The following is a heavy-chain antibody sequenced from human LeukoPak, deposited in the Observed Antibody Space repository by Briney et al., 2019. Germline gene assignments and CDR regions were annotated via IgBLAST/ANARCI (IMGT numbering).Heavy chain of an antibody. V-gene: IGHV1-46*01. D-gene: IGHD5-12*01. Sequence: ASVKVSCKASGYTFTSYYMHWVRQAPGQGLEWMGIINPSGGSTSYAQKFQGRVTMTRDMSTSTVYMELNTLISDDTAIYYCARYLSGYDYFDYWGQGTLVTVSS. CDR1: GYTFTSYY. CDR3: ARYLSGYDYFDY. J-gene: IGHJ4*02. CDR2: INPSGGST.